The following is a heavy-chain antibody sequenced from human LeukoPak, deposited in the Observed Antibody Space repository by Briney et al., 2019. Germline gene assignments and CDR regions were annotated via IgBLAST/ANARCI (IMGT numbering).Heavy chain of an antibody. CDR3: ARQLYGSDY. CDR1: GVSFSAYY. D-gene: IGHD4-17*01. V-gene: IGHV4-34*01. CDR2: VNHSGYT. Sequence: SETLSLTCDVSGVSFSAYYWSWIRQSPEKGLEWIGEVNHSGYTNYNPSLKGRVTISVDTSKNQFSLKLSSVTAADTAVYYCARQLYGSDYWGQGTLVTVSS. J-gene: IGHJ4*02.